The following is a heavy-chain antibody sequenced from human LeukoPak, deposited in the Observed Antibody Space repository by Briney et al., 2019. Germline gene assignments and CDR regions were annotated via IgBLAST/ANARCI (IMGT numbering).Heavy chain of an antibody. V-gene: IGHV4-34*01. J-gene: IGHJ4*02. CDR3: ARGRSGLGSIVVVTAIRAKSFDY. CDR2: INHSGST. D-gene: IGHD2-21*02. CDR1: GGSFSGYY. Sequence: PSETLSLTCAVYGGSFSGYYWSWIRQPPGKGPEWIGEINHSGSTNYNPSLKSRVTISVDTSKNQFSLKLSSVTAADTAVYYCARGRSGLGSIVVVTAIRAKSFDYWGQGTLVTVSS.